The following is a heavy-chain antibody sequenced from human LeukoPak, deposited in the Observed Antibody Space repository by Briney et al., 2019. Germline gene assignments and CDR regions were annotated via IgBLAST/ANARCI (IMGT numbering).Heavy chain of an antibody. Sequence: SGTLSLTCAVSGGSISSSNWWSWVRQPPGKGLEWIGEIYHRGSTNYNPSLKSRVTISVDKSKNQFSLKLSSVAAADTAVYYCARDQTGTTNYFDYWGQGTLVTVSS. J-gene: IGHJ4*02. V-gene: IGHV4-4*02. CDR1: GGSISSSNW. CDR2: IYHRGST. D-gene: IGHD1-7*01. CDR3: ARDQTGTTNYFDY.